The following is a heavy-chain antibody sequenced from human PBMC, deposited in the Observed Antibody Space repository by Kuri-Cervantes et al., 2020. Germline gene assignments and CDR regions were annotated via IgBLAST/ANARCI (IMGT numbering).Heavy chain of an antibody. J-gene: IGHJ4*02. Sequence: ASVKVSCKTSGYRFTSYYIHWVRQAPGQGLEWMGRISAYNGSTNYAQKLQGRVTMTTDTSTSTAYMELRSLRSDDTAVYYCARRCGGSPNDYWGQGTLVTVSS. CDR3: ARRCGGSPNDY. CDR1: GYRFTSYY. D-gene: IGHD2-15*01. V-gene: IGHV1-18*01. CDR2: ISAYNGST.